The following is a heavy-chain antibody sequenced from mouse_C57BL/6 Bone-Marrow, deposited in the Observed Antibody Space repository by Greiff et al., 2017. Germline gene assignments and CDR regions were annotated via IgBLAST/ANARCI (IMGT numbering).Heavy chain of an antibody. CDR2: INPNNGGT. CDR1: GYTFTDYY. CDR3: ARGGILRHYFDY. D-gene: IGHD1-1*01. Sequence: EVQLQQSGPELVKPGASVKISCKASGYTFTDYYMNWVKQSHGKSLEWIGDINPNNGGTSYNQKFKGKATLTADKSSSTAYMERRSLTSEDSAVYYCARGGILRHYFDYWGQGTTLTVSS. V-gene: IGHV1-26*01. J-gene: IGHJ2*01.